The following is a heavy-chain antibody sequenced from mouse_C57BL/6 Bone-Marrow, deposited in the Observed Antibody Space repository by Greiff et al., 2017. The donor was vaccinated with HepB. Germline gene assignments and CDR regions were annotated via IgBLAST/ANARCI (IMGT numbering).Heavy chain of an antibody. V-gene: IGHV5-9-1*02. D-gene: IGHD2-4*01. J-gene: IGHJ2*01. CDR3: TRVYYDYHFDY. CDR2: ISSGGDYI. Sequence: EVQLVESGEGLVKPGGSLKLSCAASGFTFSSYAMSWVRQTPEKRLEWVAYISSGGDYIYYADTVKGRFTISRDNARNTRYLQMSSLKSEDTAMYYCTRVYYDYHFDYWGQGTTLTVSS. CDR1: GFTFSSYA.